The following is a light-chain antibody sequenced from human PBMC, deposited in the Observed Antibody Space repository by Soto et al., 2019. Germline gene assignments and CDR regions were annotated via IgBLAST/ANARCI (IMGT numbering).Light chain of an antibody. Sequence: QSALTQPASVSGSHGPSITIYCIGTGSDIGGYNYVSWYQQHPGKAPTLMISEVSNRPSGVSHRFSGSRSGNTASLTISGLQAEDEADYYCCSYTDNTTPVFGGGTNLTVL. CDR3: CSYTDNTTPV. CDR2: EVS. J-gene: IGLJ3*02. V-gene: IGLV2-14*01. CDR1: GSDIGGYNY.